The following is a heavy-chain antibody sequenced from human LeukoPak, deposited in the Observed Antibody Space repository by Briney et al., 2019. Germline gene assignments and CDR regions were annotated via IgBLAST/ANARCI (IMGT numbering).Heavy chain of an antibody. CDR2: IVPIIGRA. J-gene: IGHJ4*02. V-gene: IGHV1-69*13. CDR3: ARARHSFHDSSGYYYAFDY. Sequence: SVKVSCKASGGTFSNYAFSLVRQAPGQGLEWMGAIVPIIGRANHAQRFQGRVTIIADDSTSTVYMELSSLRSEDTAVYYCARARHSFHDSSGYYYAFDYWGQGTLVTVSS. CDR1: GGTFSNYA. D-gene: IGHD3-22*01.